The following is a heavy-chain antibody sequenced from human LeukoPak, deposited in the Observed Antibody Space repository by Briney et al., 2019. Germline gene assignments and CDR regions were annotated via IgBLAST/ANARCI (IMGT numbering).Heavy chain of an antibody. V-gene: IGHV5-51*01. J-gene: IGHJ3*02. Sequence: GESLKISCQGFDYNFPNYWIAWVRQTPGTGLEWMGMVYPGDTYTRYSPSFQGQVTVSADKSVSTAYLQWDNLRASDTAIYYCARRRDYDSSGYYRGDAFDIWGQGTTVTVSS. CDR3: ARRRDYDSSGYYRGDAFDI. CDR2: VYPGDTYT. CDR1: DYNFPNYW. D-gene: IGHD3-22*01.